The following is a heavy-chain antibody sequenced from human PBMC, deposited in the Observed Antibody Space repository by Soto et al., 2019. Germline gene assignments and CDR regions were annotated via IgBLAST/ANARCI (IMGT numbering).Heavy chain of an antibody. CDR2: SIPIFGTA. CDR3: ARPRAGRSVDYPFDY. CDR1: GCTCSSYA. D-gene: IGHD3-22*01. Sequence: SVKVSCKASGCTCSSYAISWVRQAPGQGLEWMGGSIPIFGTANYAQKFQGRVTITADESTSTAYMELSSLRSEDTAVYYCARPRAGRSVDYPFDYWAQGTLVTVSS. V-gene: IGHV1-69*13. J-gene: IGHJ4*02.